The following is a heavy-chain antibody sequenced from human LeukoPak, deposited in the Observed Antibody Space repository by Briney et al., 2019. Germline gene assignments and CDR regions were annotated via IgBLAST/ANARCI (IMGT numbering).Heavy chain of an antibody. V-gene: IGHV3-30*03. CDR1: RATFSSYA. CDR2: ISYDGSRK. Sequence: GGSLRLSCVVSRATFSSYAMHWVRQAPGKGLEWVAVISYDGSRKHYADSVKGRFTISRDRSLSLEMNSLRVEDTAVYYCARAAYSGYGIDYWGQGTLVTVSS. D-gene: IGHD5-12*01. CDR3: ARAAYSGYGIDY. J-gene: IGHJ4*02.